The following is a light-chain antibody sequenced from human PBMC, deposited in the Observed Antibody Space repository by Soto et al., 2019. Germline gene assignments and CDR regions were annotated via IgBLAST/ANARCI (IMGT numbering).Light chain of an antibody. V-gene: IGLV2-11*01. CDR3: CSYAGSHTYV. Sequence: QSALTQPASVSGYPGQSITISCTGRSSDVGGYNYVSWYQQHPGKAPKFMIYDVSKRPSGVPDRFSGSKSGNTASLTISGLQAEDEADYYCCSYAGSHTYVFGTGTKVTVL. CDR1: SSDVGGYNY. J-gene: IGLJ1*01. CDR2: DVS.